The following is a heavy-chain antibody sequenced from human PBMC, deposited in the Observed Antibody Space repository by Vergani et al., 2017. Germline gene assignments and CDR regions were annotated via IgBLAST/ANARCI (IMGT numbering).Heavy chain of an antibody. CDR1: GGSISSYY. CDR3: ASLPAAFPEYFQR. V-gene: IGHV4-59*01. D-gene: IGHD2-2*01. J-gene: IGHJ1*01. CDR2: MYYSGST. Sequence: QVQLQESGPGLVKPSETLSLTCTVSGGSISSYYWSWIRQPPGNQLEWIGYMYYSGSTNSTPSLKRRVTISVDTSKTQFSLKLSSVTAADTAVYYCASLPAAFPEYFQRWGQGTLVTVSS.